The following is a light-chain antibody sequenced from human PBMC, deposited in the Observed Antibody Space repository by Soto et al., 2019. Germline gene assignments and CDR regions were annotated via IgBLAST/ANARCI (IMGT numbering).Light chain of an antibody. CDR1: QSVLSKNQNY. CDR3: QQYHSDPFS. V-gene: IGKV4-1*01. J-gene: IGKJ5*01. Sequence: DFVMTQFPDSLAVSVGETATISCKSSQSVLSKNQNYLAWFQQKPGQPPRLLISWASNRVSGDPDRFRGSGSETDFTLTSSSLPAEDVAVYYCQQYHSDPFSFGQGTRL. CDR2: WAS.